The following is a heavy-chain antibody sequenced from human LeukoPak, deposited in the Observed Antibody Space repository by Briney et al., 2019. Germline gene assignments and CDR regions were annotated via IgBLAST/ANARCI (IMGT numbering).Heavy chain of an antibody. CDR2: IGGGGGST. V-gene: IGHV3-23*01. Sequence: VGSLSLSCAASGVTFTSYSMNWGRQAPGKGLEWVSTIGGGGGSTYYADSVKGRFTISRDNSKNTLYLQVNSLRAEETAVYYCAKGGRWDVTPFDYWGQGTLVTVSS. J-gene: IGHJ4*02. CDR1: GVTFTSYS. CDR3: AKGGRWDVTPFDY. D-gene: IGHD3-16*01.